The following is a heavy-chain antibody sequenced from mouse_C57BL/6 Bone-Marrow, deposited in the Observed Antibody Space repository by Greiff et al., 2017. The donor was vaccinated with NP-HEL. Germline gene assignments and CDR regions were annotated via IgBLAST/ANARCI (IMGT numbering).Heavy chain of an antibody. J-gene: IGHJ2*01. CDR3: ARAFITTWYYFDY. CDR1: GYTFTSYW. Sequence: QVQLQQPGAELVKPGASVKLSCKASGYTFTSYWMHWVKQRPGQGLEWIGMIHPNSGSTNYNEKFKSKATLTVDKSSSTAYMQLSSLTSEDSAVYYCARAFITTWYYFDYWGQGTTLTVSS. V-gene: IGHV1-64*01. CDR2: IHPNSGST. D-gene: IGHD1-1*01.